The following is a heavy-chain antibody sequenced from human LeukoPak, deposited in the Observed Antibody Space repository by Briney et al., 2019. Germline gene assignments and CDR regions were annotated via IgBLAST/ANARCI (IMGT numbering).Heavy chain of an antibody. Sequence: GGSLRLSCAASGFTFSSYAMHWVRQAPGKGLEWVALISFDGSNKHYTDSVKGRFTISRDNSKDTLYLEMNSLRVEDTAVYYCARDHPPEDVWGQGTTVTVSS. CDR2: ISFDGSNK. J-gene: IGHJ6*02. CDR3: ARDHPPEDV. V-gene: IGHV3-30-3*01. CDR1: GFTFSSYA.